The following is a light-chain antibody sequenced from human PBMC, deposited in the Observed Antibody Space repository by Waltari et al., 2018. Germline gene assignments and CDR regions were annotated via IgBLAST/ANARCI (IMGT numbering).Light chain of an antibody. CDR2: LNNDGSH. CDR1: SGHSNYV. CDR3: QTWGTGVVV. J-gene: IGLJ3*02. V-gene: IGLV4-69*01. Sequence: QLVLTQAPSASASLGASVTLTCTLSSGHSNYVIAWHQQQPEKGPRYLIRLNNDGSHRKGDGIPDRFSGSRSGADCYLTISSLQSEDEADYYCQTWGTGVVVFGGGTKLTVL.